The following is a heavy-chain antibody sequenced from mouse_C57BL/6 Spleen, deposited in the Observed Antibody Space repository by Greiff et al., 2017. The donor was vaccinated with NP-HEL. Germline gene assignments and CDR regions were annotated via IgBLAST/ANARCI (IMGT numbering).Heavy chain of an antibody. CDR3: ARMARTIN. CDR1: GFTFSSYG. J-gene: IGHJ2*01. CDR2: INSNGGST. V-gene: IGHV5-6-3*01. Sequence: EVQLVESGGGLVQPGGSLKLSCAASGFTFSSYGMSWVRQTPDKRLELVATINSNGGSTYYPDSVKGRFTISRDNATNTLYLQMSSLKSEDTAMYYCARMARTINWGQGTTLTVPS.